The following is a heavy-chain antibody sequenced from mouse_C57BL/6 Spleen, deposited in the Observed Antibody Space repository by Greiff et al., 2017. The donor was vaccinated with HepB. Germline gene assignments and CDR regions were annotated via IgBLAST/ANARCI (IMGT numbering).Heavy chain of an antibody. CDR2: ISSGSSTI. Sequence: EVMLVESGGGLVKPGGSLKLSCAASGFTFSDYGMHWVRQAPEKGLEWVAYISSGSSTIYYADTVKGRFTISRDNAKNTLSLHMTSLRSEDTAMYYCARVFYGSSYDYAMDYWGQGTSVTVSS. V-gene: IGHV5-17*01. J-gene: IGHJ4*01. CDR3: ARVFYGSSYDYAMDY. CDR1: GFTFSDYG. D-gene: IGHD1-1*01.